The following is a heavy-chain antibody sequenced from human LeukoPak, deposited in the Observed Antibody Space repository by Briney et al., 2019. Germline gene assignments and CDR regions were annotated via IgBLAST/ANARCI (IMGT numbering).Heavy chain of an antibody. Sequence: GGSLTLSCAASGFNFGSYAMDWVRQAPGKGLEWVGDISYDGGYQSYAVYVRGRFTISRDNSKNTLFLQMNSLRPEDAAVYYCATESSLSNWGHGTLVTVSS. D-gene: IGHD3-16*02. CDR2: ISYDGGYQ. CDR3: ATESSLSN. CDR1: GFNFGSYA. V-gene: IGHV3-30*03. J-gene: IGHJ4*01.